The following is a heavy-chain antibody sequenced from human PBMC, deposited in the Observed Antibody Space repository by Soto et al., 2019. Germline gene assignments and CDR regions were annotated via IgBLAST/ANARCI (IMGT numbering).Heavy chain of an antibody. CDR2: IYYSGST. Sequence: PSETLSLTCTVSGGSISSSSYYWGWIRQPPGKGLEWIGSIYYSGSTYYNPSLKSRVTISVDTSKNQFSLKLSSVTAADTAVYYCASSYCSSTSCYKLYYYYGIDVWGQGTTVTVSS. CDR3: ASSYCSSTSCYKLYYYYGIDV. V-gene: IGHV4-39*01. CDR1: GGSISSSSYY. D-gene: IGHD2-2*01. J-gene: IGHJ6*02.